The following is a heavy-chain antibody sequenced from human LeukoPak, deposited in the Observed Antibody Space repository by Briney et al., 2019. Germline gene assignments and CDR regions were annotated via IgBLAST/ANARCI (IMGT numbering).Heavy chain of an antibody. CDR1: GGSISSGGYF. D-gene: IGHD2-21*01. V-gene: IGHV4-31*11. J-gene: IGHJ6*02. CDR3: ARWCGGVSCYSMDV. Sequence: SSETLSLTCAVSGGSISSGGYFWSWIRQHPGKGLEWIGYIYYSGSTHYNPSLKSRVTISVDTSKNQFSLKLSSVTAADTAVYYCARWCGGVSCYSMDVWGQGTTITVSS. CDR2: IYYSGST.